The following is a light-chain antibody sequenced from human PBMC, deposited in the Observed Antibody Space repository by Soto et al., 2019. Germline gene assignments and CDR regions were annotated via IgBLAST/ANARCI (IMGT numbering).Light chain of an antibody. CDR1: SSDVGGYNY. CDR3: SSYTSSSTL. J-gene: IGLJ2*01. V-gene: IGLV2-14*03. Sequence: QSALTQPASVSGSPGQSITISCTGTSSDVGGYNYVSWYQQHPGKAPKLMIHDVSNRPSGVSYRFSGSKSGNTASLTISGLQAEDEADYYCSSYTSSSTLFGGGTKLTVL. CDR2: DVS.